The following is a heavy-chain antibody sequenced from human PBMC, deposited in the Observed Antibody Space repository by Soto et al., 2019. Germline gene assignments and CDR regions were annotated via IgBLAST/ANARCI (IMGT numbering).Heavy chain of an antibody. CDR1: GDSVSSNSAA. V-gene: IGHV6-1*01. J-gene: IGHJ6*02. Sequence: SQTLSLTCAISGDSVSSNSAAWNWIRPSPSRGLEWLGRTYYRSKWYNDYAVSVKSRITINPDTSKNQFSLQLNSVTPEDTAVYYCARDQGKGHIVVVPAAIGYYGMDVWGQGTTVTVSS. CDR2: TYYRSKWYN. D-gene: IGHD2-2*01. CDR3: ARDQGKGHIVVVPAAIGYYGMDV.